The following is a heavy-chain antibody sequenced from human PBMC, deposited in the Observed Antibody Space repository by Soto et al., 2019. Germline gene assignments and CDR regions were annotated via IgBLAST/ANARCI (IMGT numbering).Heavy chain of an antibody. CDR2: IYYSGST. Sequence: QVQLQESGPGLVKPSDTLSLTCAVSGYSISSSNWWVCIRQPPGKGLEWIGYIYYSGSTYYNPSRKSLVTMSVDTSMNQFSLKMRSVTTVDTAVYYCARGQLLPEYWGQGTLVTVSS. V-gene: IGHV4-28*03. CDR3: ARGQLLPEY. J-gene: IGHJ4*02. D-gene: IGHD2-15*01. CDR1: GYSISSSNW.